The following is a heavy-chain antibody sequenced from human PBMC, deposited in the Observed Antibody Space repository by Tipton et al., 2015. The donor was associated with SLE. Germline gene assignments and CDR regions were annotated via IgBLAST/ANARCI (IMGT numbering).Heavy chain of an antibody. D-gene: IGHD1-26*01. J-gene: IGHJ4*02. Sequence: TLSLTCTISGASITDFNQYWGWIRQPPGKRLEFLASLYHSGDTYYNPSLRGRLTISMHASKDQFSLTLRSVTAADTAVYYCVRINSGASRLFDYWGQGMLVAVSS. CDR3: VRINSGASRLFDY. CDR2: LYHSGDT. V-gene: IGHV4-39*07. CDR1: GASITDFNQY.